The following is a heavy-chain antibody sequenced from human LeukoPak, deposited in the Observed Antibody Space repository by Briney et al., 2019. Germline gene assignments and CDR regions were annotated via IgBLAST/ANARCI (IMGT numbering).Heavy chain of an antibody. CDR2: IWYDGSNK. V-gene: IGHV3-33*08. CDR3: ARDRGTNGINDRGYFDY. CDR1: GFTVSSNY. J-gene: IGHJ4*02. D-gene: IGHD1-1*01. Sequence: GGSLRLSCAASGFTVSSNYMSWVRQAPGKGLEWVAIIWYDGSNKYYVDSVKGRFTISRDNSKNTLYLQMNSLRAEDTAVYYCARDRGTNGINDRGYFDYWGQGTLVTVST.